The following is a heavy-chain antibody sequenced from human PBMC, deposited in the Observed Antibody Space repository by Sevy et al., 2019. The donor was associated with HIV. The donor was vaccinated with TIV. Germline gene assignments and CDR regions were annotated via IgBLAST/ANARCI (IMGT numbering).Heavy chain of an antibody. Sequence: GGSLRLSCVASGSSFGIHWMSWVRQAPGKGLEWVAKIKQDGSEKYYVDSVKGRFTISRDNAKNSLYLQMNSLRAEDTAVYYCARGQLTDDYWGQGTLVTVSS. CDR2: IKQDGSEK. V-gene: IGHV3-7*01. D-gene: IGHD3-9*01. J-gene: IGHJ4*02. CDR1: GSSFGIHW. CDR3: ARGQLTDDY.